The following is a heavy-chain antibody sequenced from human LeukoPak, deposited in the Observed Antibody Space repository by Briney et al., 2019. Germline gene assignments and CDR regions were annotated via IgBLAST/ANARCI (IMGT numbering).Heavy chain of an antibody. Sequence: SETLSLTCIVSGYSISSGYYWGWIRQPPGKGLEWIGSIYHSGGTYYNPSLKSRVTMSADTSKNQFSLRLSSVTAADTAVYYCARDRGLLPFDNWGRGTLVTVSS. CDR2: IYHSGGT. V-gene: IGHV4-38-2*02. CDR1: GYSISSGYY. CDR3: ARDRGLLPFDN. D-gene: IGHD2/OR15-2a*01. J-gene: IGHJ4*02.